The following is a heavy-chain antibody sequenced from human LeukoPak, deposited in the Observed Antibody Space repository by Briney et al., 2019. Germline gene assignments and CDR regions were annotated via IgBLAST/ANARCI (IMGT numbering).Heavy chain of an antibody. CDR3: ARGHYYGSGSYY. D-gene: IGHD3-10*01. Sequence: PGGSLRLSCAASGFTFSSYSMNWVRQAPGKGLEWVSSISSSSYIYYADSVKGRFTISRDNAKNSLYLQMNSLRAEDTAVYYCARGHYYGSGSYYWGQGTLVTVSS. CDR2: ISSSSYI. CDR1: GFTFSSYS. J-gene: IGHJ4*02. V-gene: IGHV3-21*01.